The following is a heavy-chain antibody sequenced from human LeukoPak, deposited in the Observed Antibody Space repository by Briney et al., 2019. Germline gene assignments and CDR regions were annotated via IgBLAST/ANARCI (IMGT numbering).Heavy chain of an antibody. CDR3: ARGPRDGSGSSYFQH. Sequence: ASVKVSCKASGYTFTNYGISWVRQAPGQGLEWMGWISAYNGNTNYAQKLQGRVTMTRNTSISTAYMELSSLRSEDTAVYYCARGPRDGSGSSYFQHWGQGTLVTVSS. J-gene: IGHJ1*01. CDR1: GYTFTNYG. D-gene: IGHD3-10*01. V-gene: IGHV1-18*01. CDR2: ISAYNGNT.